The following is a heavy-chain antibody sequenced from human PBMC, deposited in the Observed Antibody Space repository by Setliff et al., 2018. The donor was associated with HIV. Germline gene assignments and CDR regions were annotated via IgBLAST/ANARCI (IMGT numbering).Heavy chain of an antibody. J-gene: IGHJ4*03. CDR2: VYYTGFA. D-gene: IGHD6-13*01. CDR1: GGSISSYY. V-gene: IGHV4-59*12. CDR3: ARDLNSSPFDY. Sequence: ASETLSLTCTISGGSISSYYWSWIRQPPGKGLEWIGYVYYTGFAAYNPSLKSRLTISVDTSKSQFSLTLTSVTAADTAVYYCARDLNSSPFDYWGQGTVVTVSS.